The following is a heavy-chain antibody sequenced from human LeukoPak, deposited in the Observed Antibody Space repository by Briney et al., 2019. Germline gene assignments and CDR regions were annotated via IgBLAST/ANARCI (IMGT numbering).Heavy chain of an antibody. J-gene: IGHJ4*02. CDR2: ISSSGSTI. Sequence: GGSLRLSCAASGFTFSDYYMSWPRQAPGKGLEWVSYISSSGSTIYYADSVKGRFTISRDNAKNSLYLQMNSLRAEDTALYYCARAFKYSMSGYFFDYWGQGTLVTVSS. D-gene: IGHD2-21*01. CDR1: GFTFSDYY. CDR3: ARAFKYSMSGYFFDY. V-gene: IGHV3-11*01.